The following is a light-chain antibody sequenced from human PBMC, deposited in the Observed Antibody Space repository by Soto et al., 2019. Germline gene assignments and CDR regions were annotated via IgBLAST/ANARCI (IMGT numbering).Light chain of an antibody. V-gene: IGLV2-14*01. J-gene: IGLJ1*01. CDR1: VSDVGNYKF. Sequence: QLVLTQPASVSGSPGQSITISCTGTVSDVGNYKFVSWFQQHPGKAPKLMIYEVANRPSGVSNRFSGSKSGNTASLIISGLQADDEADYYCSSYTGSSTLVFGTGTKLTVL. CDR2: EVA. CDR3: SSYTGSSTLV.